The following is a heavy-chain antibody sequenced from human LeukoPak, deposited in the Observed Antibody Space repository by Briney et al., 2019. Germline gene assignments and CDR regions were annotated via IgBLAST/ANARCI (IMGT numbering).Heavy chain of an antibody. D-gene: IGHD6-19*01. CDR1: VCTFSSYS. V-gene: IGHV3-23*01. CDR2: ISGSGGST. CDR3: AKDRIAVY. Sequence: GGFLRLSCAASVCTFSSYSTSWVRKAPWKGLEWVSAISGSGGSTYYADSVKGRFTISRDNSKNTLYLQMNSLRAEDTAVYYCAKDRIAVYWGQGTLVTVSS. J-gene: IGHJ4*02.